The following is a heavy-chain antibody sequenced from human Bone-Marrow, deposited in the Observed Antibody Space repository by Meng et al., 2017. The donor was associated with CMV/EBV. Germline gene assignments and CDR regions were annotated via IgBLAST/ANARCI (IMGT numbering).Heavy chain of an antibody. CDR3: ASGDYNFWSGYFF. CDR1: GYTFTSYG. J-gene: IGHJ4*02. CDR2: ISASHGNT. D-gene: IGHD3-3*01. Sequence: ASVKVSCKASGYTFTSYGFSWVRQAPGQGLECMGWISASHGNTNYAQKLQGRVTMTTDTSTSTAYMELRSLRSDDTAVYYCASGDYNFWSGYFFWGQGTLVTVSS. V-gene: IGHV1-18*01.